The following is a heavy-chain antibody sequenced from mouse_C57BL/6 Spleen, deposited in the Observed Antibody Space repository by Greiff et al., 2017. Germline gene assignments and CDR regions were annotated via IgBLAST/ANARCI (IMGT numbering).Heavy chain of an antibody. D-gene: IGHD3-2*02. CDR2: IYPNNGGT. CDR3: ARLDSSGYVGNY. J-gene: IGHJ2*01. V-gene: IGHV1-26*01. CDR1: GYTFTDYY. Sequence: EVQLQQSGPELVKPGASVKISCKASGYTFTDYYLNWVKQSHGKSLEWIGDIYPNNGGTSYNQKFKGKATLTVDKSSSTADMEIRSLTSEDSAVYYCARLDSSGYVGNYWGQGTTLTVSS.